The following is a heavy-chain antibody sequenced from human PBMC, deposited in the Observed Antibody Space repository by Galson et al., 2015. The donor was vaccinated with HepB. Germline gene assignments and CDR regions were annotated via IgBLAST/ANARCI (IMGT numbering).Heavy chain of an antibody. CDR3: AASSHDFWSGYYRYYYYYMDV. D-gene: IGHD3-3*01. J-gene: IGHJ6*03. CDR2: IVVGSGNT. Sequence: SVKVSCKASGFTFTSSAVQWVRQARGQRLEWIGWIVVGSGNTNYAQKFQERVTITRDMSTSTACMELSSLRSEDTAVYYCAASSHDFWSGYYRYYYYYMDVWGKGTTVTVSS. V-gene: IGHV1-58*01. CDR1: GFTFTSSA.